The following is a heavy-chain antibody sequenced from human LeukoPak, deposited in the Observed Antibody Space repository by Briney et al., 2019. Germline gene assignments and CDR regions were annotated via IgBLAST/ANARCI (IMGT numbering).Heavy chain of an antibody. CDR1: GFTFSDYY. Sequence: GGSLRLPCAASGFTFSDYYMSWIRQAPGKGLEWVSYISSSGSTIYYADSVKGRFTISRDNAKNSLYLQMNSLRAEDTAVYYCARLTGYCSGGSCSDWFDPWGQGTLVTVSS. J-gene: IGHJ5*02. V-gene: IGHV3-11*04. CDR2: ISSSGSTI. CDR3: ARLTGYCSGGSCSDWFDP. D-gene: IGHD2-15*01.